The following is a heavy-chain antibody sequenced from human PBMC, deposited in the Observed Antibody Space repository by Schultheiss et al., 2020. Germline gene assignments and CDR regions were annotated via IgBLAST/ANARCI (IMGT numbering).Heavy chain of an antibody. CDR1: RYSFTDYY. D-gene: IGHD1-1*01. V-gene: IGHV1-8*02. J-gene: IGHJ5*02. CDR2: INSGNT. CDR3: ARDFYATGTWFDP. Sequence: ASVKVSCKASRYSFTDYYMHWVRQAPGQGLEWMGRINSGNTGYAQKFQGRVTMTRNTSISTAYMELSSLRSDDTAVYYCARDFYATGTWFDPWGQGTLVTVSS.